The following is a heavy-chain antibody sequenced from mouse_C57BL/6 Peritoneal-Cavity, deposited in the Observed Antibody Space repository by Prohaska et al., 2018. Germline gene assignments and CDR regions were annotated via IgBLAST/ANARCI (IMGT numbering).Heavy chain of an antibody. V-gene: IGHV5-17*01. Sequence: EVQLVESGGGLVKPGGSLKLSCAASGFTFSDYGMHWVRQAPEKGLEWVSYISSGSSTIYYADTVNCRFTISRDNAKNTLFLQITSLRSEDTAMYYCARDPAWFAYWGQGTLVTVSA. CDR1: GFTFSDYG. CDR2: ISSGSSTI. CDR3: ARDPAWFAY. J-gene: IGHJ3*01.